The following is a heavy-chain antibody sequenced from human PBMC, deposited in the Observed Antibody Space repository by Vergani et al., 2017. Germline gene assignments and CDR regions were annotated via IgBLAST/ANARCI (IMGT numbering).Heavy chain of an antibody. CDR1: GFTFSSYG. CDR2: ISYDGSNK. Sequence: QVQLVESGGGVVQPGRSLRLSCAASGFTFSSYGMHWVRQAPGKGLEWVAVISYDGSNKYYADSVKGRFTISRDNSKNTLYLQMNSLRAEDTAVYYCAKDGLYCSSTSCYLYYDYCMDVWRRRPTVTVSS. D-gene: IGHD2-2*01. CDR3: AKDGLYCSSTSCYLYYDYCMDV. V-gene: IGHV3-30*18. J-gene: IGHJ6*02.